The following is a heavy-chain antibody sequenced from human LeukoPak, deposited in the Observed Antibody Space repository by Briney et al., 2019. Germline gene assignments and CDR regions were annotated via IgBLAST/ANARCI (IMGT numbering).Heavy chain of an antibody. D-gene: IGHD5-24*01. CDR1: VFTFSSSG. CDR3: AKGRRWPNWPYYFMDV. J-gene: IGHJ6*03. V-gene: IGHV3-30*18. Sequence: GGSLRLSCAASVFTFSSSGMHWVRQAPGKGLEWVAVISYDGSNKYYADSVKGRFTISRDNSKNTLYLQMNSLRAEDTAVYYCAKGRRWPNWPYYFMDVWGKGTPVTVSS. CDR2: ISYDGSNK.